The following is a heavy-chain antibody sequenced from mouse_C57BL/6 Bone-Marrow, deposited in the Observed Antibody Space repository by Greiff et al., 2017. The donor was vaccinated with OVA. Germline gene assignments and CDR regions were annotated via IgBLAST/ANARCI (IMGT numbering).Heavy chain of an antibody. D-gene: IGHD4-1*01. Sequence: GGGLVQPKGSLTLSCAASGFSFNTYAMHWVRQAPGKGLEWVARIRSKSNNYATYYADSVIDRFTISRDDSESMLYLQMNNLKTEDTARYYCVRQRVNWDLYYYAMDYWGQGTSVTVSS. V-gene: IGHV10-1*01. CDR3: VRQRVNWDLYYYAMDY. CDR1: GFSFNTYA. J-gene: IGHJ4*01. CDR2: IRSKSNNYAT.